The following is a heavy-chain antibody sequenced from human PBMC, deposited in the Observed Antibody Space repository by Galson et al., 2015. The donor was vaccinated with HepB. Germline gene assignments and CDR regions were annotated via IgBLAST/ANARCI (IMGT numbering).Heavy chain of an antibody. CDR1: GYTFISYG. Sequence: SVKVSCKASGYTFISYGISWVRQAPGQGLEWMGWISVYYGNTNYAQKLQGRVTMTTDTSTSTAYMELRSLRSDDTAIYYCARVDSSTHLPQVYWGQGTLVTVSS. D-gene: IGHD6-19*01. V-gene: IGHV1-18*04. CDR3: ARVDSSTHLPQVY. J-gene: IGHJ4*02. CDR2: ISVYYGNT.